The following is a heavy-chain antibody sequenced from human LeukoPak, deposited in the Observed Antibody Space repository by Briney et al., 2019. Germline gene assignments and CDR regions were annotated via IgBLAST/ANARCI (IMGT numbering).Heavy chain of an antibody. CDR2: ISSDGGAT. CDR1: GFTFSSYA. J-gene: IGHJ4*02. V-gene: IGHV3-23*01. CDR3: ANRGVTRAGTYYFGY. Sequence: GGSLRLSCAASGFTFSSYAMSWVRQAPGKGLEWVSTISSDGGATYYADSVKGRFTISRDNSKNTVYLQLNGLRAEDTAVFFCANRGVTRAGTYYFGYWGQGTLVTVSS. D-gene: IGHD4-17*01.